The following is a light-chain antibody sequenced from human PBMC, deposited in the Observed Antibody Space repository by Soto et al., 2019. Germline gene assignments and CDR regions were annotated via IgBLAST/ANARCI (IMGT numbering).Light chain of an antibody. CDR2: DAF. V-gene: IGKV3-11*01. Sequence: EIVFTQSPVTLSLSPGEGATLSCRASQSVGSKLAWFRQKPGQAPRILIYDAFNRETGILARFNGSGAGTECTGPISSLEPEDVAVDSCQQRSSSTITFCPGTRLEIK. J-gene: IGKJ5*01. CDR3: QQRSSSTIT. CDR1: QSVGSK.